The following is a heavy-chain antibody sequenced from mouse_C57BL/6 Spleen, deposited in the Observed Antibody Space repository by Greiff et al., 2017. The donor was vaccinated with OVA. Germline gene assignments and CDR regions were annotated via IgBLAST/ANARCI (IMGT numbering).Heavy chain of an antibody. CDR1: GYSITSGYY. D-gene: IGHD4-1*01. V-gene: IGHV3-6*01. J-gene: IGHJ1*03. CDR3: ARDGELGRAFDV. Sequence: VQLQQSGPGLVKPSQSLSLTCSVTGYSITSGYYWNWIRQFPGNKLEWMGYISYDGSNNYNPSLKNRISITRDTSKNQFFLKLNSVTTEDTATYYCARDGELGRAFDVWGTGTTVTVSS. CDR2: ISYDGSN.